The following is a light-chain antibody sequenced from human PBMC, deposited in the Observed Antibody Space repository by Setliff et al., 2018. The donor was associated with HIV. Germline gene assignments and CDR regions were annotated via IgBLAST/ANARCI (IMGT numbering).Light chain of an antibody. CDR1: SSDIGAYNY. CDR3: SSYTSSGTLV. V-gene: IGLV2-14*01. J-gene: IGLJ1*01. Sequence: QSALTQPASVSGSPGQSITISCTGTSSDIGAYNYVSWYQQHPGKAPKLMIYDVSRRPSGVSNRFSGSKSGNTASLTISGLQAEDEADYHCSSYTSSGTLVFGNGTKVTVL. CDR2: DVS.